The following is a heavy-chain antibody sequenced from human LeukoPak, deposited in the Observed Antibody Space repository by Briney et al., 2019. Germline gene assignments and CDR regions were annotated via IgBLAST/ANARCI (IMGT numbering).Heavy chain of an antibody. D-gene: IGHD2-15*01. J-gene: IGHJ4*02. CDR3: ARTPRGYCSGGSCQDY. V-gene: IGHV1-2*02. CDR1: GYTFTDYY. CDR2: ISPNSGGS. Sequence: ASVKVSCKASGYTFTDYYIHWARQAPGQGLEWMGWISPNSGGSNFAQKFQGRVTMTRNTSISTAYMELSRLRSDDTAVYYCARTPRGYCSGGSCQDYWGQGTLVTVSS.